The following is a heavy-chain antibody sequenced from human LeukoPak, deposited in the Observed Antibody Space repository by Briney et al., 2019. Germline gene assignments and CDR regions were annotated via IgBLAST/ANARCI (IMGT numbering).Heavy chain of an antibody. CDR1: GGTFSSYA. CDR3: ARDLNSGSGSRWLGSYYYYYYGMDV. Sequence: SVKVSCKASGGTFSSYAISWVRQAPGQGLEWVGRIIPILGIANYAQKFQGRVTITADKSTSTAYMELSSLRSEDTAVYYCARDLNSGSGSRWLGSYYYYYYGMDVWGQGTTVTVSS. D-gene: IGHD3-10*01. CDR2: IIPILGIA. J-gene: IGHJ6*02. V-gene: IGHV1-69*04.